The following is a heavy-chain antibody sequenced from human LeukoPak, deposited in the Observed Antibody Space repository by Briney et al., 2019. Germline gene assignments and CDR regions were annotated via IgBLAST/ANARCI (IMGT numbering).Heavy chain of an antibody. Sequence: SETLSPTCTVSGYSISSGYYWGWIRQPPGKGLEWIGSIYHSGSTYYNPSLKSRVTISVDTSKNQFSLKLSSVTAADTAVYYCARDPLGPDYWGQGTLVTVSS. J-gene: IGHJ4*02. V-gene: IGHV4-38-2*02. CDR3: ARDPLGPDY. CDR1: GYSISSGYY. CDR2: IYHSGST.